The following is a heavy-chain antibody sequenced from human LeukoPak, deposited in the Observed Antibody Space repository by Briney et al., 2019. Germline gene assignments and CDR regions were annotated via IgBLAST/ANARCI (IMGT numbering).Heavy chain of an antibody. CDR2: INHSGST. D-gene: IGHD3-10*01. J-gene: IGHJ3*02. CDR3: AHLTMVRGVYDAFDI. Sequence: SETLSLTCAVYGGSFSGYYWSWIRHPPGKGREWIGEINHSGSTNYNPSLKSRVTISVETSKNQCSLKLSSVTAADTAVYYCAHLTMVRGVYDAFDIWGQGTMVTVSS. CDR1: GGSFSGYY. V-gene: IGHV4-34*01.